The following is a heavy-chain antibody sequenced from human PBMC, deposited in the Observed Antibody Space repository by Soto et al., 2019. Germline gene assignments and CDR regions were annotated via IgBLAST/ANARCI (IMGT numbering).Heavy chain of an antibody. J-gene: IGHJ4*02. V-gene: IGHV3-33*01. Sequence: QVQLVESGGGVVQPGRSLRLSCAASGFSFSTYGMHWVRQAPGKGLEWVAVIWDDGTNNYYADSVKGRFTISRDNSMNTLYLQMNSLRAEYTAGYYCLIDLREDGFSSSSCFYFDYWGQGTLVTVSS. D-gene: IGHD2-2*01. CDR2: IWDDGTNN. CDR3: LIDLREDGFSSSSCFYFDY. CDR1: GFSFSTYG.